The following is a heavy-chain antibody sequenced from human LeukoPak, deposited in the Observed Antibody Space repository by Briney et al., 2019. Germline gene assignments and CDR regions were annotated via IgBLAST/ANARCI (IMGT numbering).Heavy chain of an antibody. CDR3: ARVAGGVDY. CDR2: ISSSSSTI. J-gene: IGHJ4*02. V-gene: IGHV3-48*01. Sequence: GASLRLSCAASGFTFSSYRMNWVRQAPGKGLEWVSYISSSSSTIYYADSVKGRFTISRDNAKNSLYLQMNSLRAEDTAVYYCARVAGGVDYWGQGTLVTVSS. D-gene: IGHD3-10*01. CDR1: GFTFSSYR.